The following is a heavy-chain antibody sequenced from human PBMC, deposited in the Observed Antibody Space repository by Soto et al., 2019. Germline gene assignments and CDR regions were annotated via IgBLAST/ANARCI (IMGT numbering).Heavy chain of an antibody. Sequence: ASVKVSCKASGYTLTSYDINWVRQATGQGLEWMGWMNPNSGNTGYAQKFQGRVTMTRNTSISTAYMELSSLRSEDTAVYYCARALGRTPYYYMDVWGKGTTVTVSS. V-gene: IGHV1-8*01. CDR2: MNPNSGNT. CDR1: GYTLTSYD. D-gene: IGHD6-6*01. CDR3: ARALGRTPYYYMDV. J-gene: IGHJ6*03.